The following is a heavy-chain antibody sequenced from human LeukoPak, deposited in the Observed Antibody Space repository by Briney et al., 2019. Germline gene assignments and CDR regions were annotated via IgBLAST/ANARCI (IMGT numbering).Heavy chain of an antibody. CDR2: LYSGGSA. V-gene: IGHV3-66*01. CDR3: ARDFSGYCSGGTCCFGY. D-gene: IGHD2-15*01. J-gene: IGHJ4*02. CDR1: RFTVGSNY. Sequence: PGGSLRLSCTASRFTVGSNYMSWVRQAPGKGLEWVSTLYSGGSAYYADSVKGRFIVSRDDSKNTLFLQMNSLRDEDTAVYYCARDFSGYCSGGTCCFGYWGQGTLVTVYS.